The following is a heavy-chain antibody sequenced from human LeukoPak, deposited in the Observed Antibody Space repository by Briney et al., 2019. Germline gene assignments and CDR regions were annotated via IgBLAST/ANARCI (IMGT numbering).Heavy chain of an antibody. CDR1: GFTFSSYA. CDR3: ARDQGTSVTAMVGGHFDY. D-gene: IGHD4-17*01. Sequence: GGSLRLSCAASGFTFSSYAMSWVRQAPGKGLEWVAIIWYDGSNRYYADSVKGRFTISRDNSKNTLFLQMNSLTAEDTGVYYCARDQGTSVTAMVGGHFDYWGPGTLVTVSS. V-gene: IGHV3-33*08. CDR2: IWYDGSNR. J-gene: IGHJ4*02.